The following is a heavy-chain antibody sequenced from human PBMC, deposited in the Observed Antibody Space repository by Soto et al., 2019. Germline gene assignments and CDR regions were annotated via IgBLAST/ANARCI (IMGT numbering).Heavy chain of an antibody. V-gene: IGHV2-5*02. Sequence: ASGATLMNPKQTIAETCILCGLSLYTSRVRVGWIGEPRGKAVGWVAVKYWDDDKGQRPIMKSRVTISKDTSKNQVVNTMTNMEPVDTATYYFAHWALYSGSYWDGAYFDYWGQGTLVTVSS. CDR3: AHWALYSGSYWDGAYFDY. J-gene: IGHJ4*02. CDR1: GLSLYTSRVR. D-gene: IGHD1-26*01. CDR2: KYWDDDK.